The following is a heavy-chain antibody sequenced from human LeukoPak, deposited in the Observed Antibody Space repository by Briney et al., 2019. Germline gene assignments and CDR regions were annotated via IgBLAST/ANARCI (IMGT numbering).Heavy chain of an antibody. Sequence: GGSLRLSCAASGFTFSNYAMHWVRQAPGEGLEWVAVISRDGTDKYYADSVKGRLTISRDNSQSTLYLHMNSLSTEDTALYYCARAIRAPGTPENAFDIWGQGAMVTVSS. CDR3: ARAIRAPGTPENAFDI. CDR1: GFTFSNYA. D-gene: IGHD6-13*01. J-gene: IGHJ3*02. V-gene: IGHV3-30*04. CDR2: ISRDGTDK.